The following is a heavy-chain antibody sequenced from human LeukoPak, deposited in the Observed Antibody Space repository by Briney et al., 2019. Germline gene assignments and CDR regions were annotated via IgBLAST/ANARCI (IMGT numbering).Heavy chain of an antibody. CDR1: GFTLSNYW. Sequence: PGGSLRLSCAASGFTLSNYWISWVRQAPGKGLEWVANIKQDGSEKYYVDSVKGRFTISRDNAKNSVYLQMNSLRAEDTAVYYCARAIAAAESDSGQGTLVTVSS. CDR3: ARAIAAAESD. J-gene: IGHJ4*02. D-gene: IGHD6-13*01. CDR2: IKQDGSEK. V-gene: IGHV3-7*01.